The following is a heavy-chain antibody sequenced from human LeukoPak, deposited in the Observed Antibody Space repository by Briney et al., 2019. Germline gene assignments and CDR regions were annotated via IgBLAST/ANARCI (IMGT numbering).Heavy chain of an antibody. V-gene: IGHV4-30-2*01. D-gene: IGHD6-13*01. CDR3: ARDSAAAGTIDY. Sequence: SQTLSLTCAVSGGSISSGGYSWSWIRQPLGKGLEWIGYIYHSGSTYYNPSLKSRVTISVDRSKNQFSLKLSSVTAADTAVYYCARDSAAAGTIDYWGQGTLVTVSS. CDR2: IYHSGST. CDR1: GGSISSGGYS. J-gene: IGHJ4*02.